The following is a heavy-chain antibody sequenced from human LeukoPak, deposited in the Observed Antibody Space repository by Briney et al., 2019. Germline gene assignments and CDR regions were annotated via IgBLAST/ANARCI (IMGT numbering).Heavy chain of an antibody. J-gene: IGHJ4*02. CDR1: GFNFDEYA. CDR2: IYRDSSMI. D-gene: IGHD3-10*01. CDR3: ARYGSGSNYRDPFDS. Sequence: PGGSLRLSCVASGFNFDEYAMTWVRQAPGKGLEWISCIYRDSSMIHYADSVRGRFTFSRDNAKNSVYLQMNSLRAKDTAVYFCARYGSGSNYRDPFDSWGQGTLVTVSS. V-gene: IGHV3-48*01.